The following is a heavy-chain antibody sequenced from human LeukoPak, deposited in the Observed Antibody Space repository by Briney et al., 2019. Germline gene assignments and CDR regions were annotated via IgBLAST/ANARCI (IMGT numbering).Heavy chain of an antibody. J-gene: IGHJ4*02. CDR1: GGSISSYY. CDR2: NYTSGST. CDR3: ARDSEGIAVAGRGFGFDY. D-gene: IGHD6-19*01. Sequence: SETLSLTCTVSGGSISSYYWSWIRQPAGKGLEWIGRNYTSGSTNYNPSLKSRVTMSVDTSKNQFSLKLSSVTAADTAVYYCARDSEGIAVAGRGFGFDYWGQGTLVTVSS. V-gene: IGHV4-4*07.